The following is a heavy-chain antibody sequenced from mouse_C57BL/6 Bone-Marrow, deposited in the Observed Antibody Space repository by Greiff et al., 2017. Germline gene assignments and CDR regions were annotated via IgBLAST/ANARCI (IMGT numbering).Heavy chain of an antibody. CDR3: ARPLLLRPYAMDY. V-gene: IGHV5-12*01. CDR1: GFTFSDYY. J-gene: IGHJ4*01. CDR2: ISNGGGST. D-gene: IGHD1-1*01. Sequence: EVHLVESGGGLVQPGGSLKLSCAASGFTFSDYYMYWVRQTPEKRLEWVAYISNGGGSTYYPDTVKGRFTIYRDNAKNTLYLRMIRLKSEDTAMYYCARPLLLRPYAMDYWGQGTSVTVSS.